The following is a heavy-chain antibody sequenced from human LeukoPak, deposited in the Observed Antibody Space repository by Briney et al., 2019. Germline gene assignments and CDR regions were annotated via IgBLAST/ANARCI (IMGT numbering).Heavy chain of an antibody. CDR2: VYFNGAT. CDR3: ARPSRVYGDFGY. Sequence: SETPSLTCTVSGGSINNVDAYWAWIRQPPGEGLEWIGSVYFNGATYYNPSLKSRLTMSVDTSKNQFSLKLTSVTAADTAVYYCARPSRVYGDFGYWGQGTLVTVSS. V-gene: IGHV4-39*01. J-gene: IGHJ4*02. D-gene: IGHD4-17*01. CDR1: GGSINNVDAY.